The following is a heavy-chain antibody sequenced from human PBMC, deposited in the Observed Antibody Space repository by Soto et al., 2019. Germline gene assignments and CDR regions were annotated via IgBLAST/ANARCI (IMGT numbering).Heavy chain of an antibody. CDR3: ARGGGYCSGGSCSTSHNWFDP. J-gene: IGHJ5*02. CDR1: GDSVSSNSAA. V-gene: IGHV6-1*01. Sequence: QVQLQQSGPGLVKPSQTLSLTCAISGDSVSSNSAAWNWIRQSPSRGLEWLGRTYYRSKWYNDYAVSVKSRIPINPDTSKNQFSLQLNSVTPEDTAVYYCARGGGYCSGGSCSTSHNWFDPWGQGTLVTVSS. CDR2: TYYRSKWYN. D-gene: IGHD2-15*01.